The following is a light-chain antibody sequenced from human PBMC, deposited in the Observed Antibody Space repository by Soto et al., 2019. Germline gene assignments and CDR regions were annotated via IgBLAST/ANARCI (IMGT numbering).Light chain of an antibody. Sequence: QSALTQPASVSGSPGQSIAISCTGTTSDVGDYSSVSWYQQHPGKVPKLVIFEVSNRPSGVSNRFSGSKSGNTASLTISGLQAEDEADYFCSSYINTNTLVFGGGTKLTVL. CDR2: EVS. CDR3: SSYINTNTLV. J-gene: IGLJ2*01. CDR1: TSDVGDYSS. V-gene: IGLV2-14*01.